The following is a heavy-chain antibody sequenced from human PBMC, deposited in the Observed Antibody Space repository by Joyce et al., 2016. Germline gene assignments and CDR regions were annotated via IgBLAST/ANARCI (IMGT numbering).Heavy chain of an antibody. CDR2: ISGSDDGT. CDR3: AKGTLGSCSGTTCYPFDS. V-gene: IGHV3-23*01. D-gene: IGHD2-15*01. CDR1: GFTFSSYA. J-gene: IGHJ4*02. Sequence: EVQLLESGGGWVQTGGFLRLSCAGPGFTFSSYAMSWVRQAPGKVLEWISAISGSDDGTYHADSVRGRFTISRDNSKNTLYLQMNSLTAEDTAIYYCAKGTLGSCSGTTCYPFDSWGQGTLVTVSS.